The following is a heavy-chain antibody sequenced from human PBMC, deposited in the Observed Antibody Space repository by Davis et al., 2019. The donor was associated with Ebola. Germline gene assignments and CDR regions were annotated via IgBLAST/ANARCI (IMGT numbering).Heavy chain of an antibody. D-gene: IGHD5-24*01. CDR2: IRYDGSNK. V-gene: IGHV3-30*02. CDR1: GFTFSSYG. CDR3: AKGDGYGFLSYYGMDV. J-gene: IGHJ6*04. Sequence: GESLKISCAASGFTFSSYGMHWVRQAPGKGLEWVAFIRYDGSNKYYADSVKGRFTISRDNSKNTLYLQMNSLRAEDTAVYYCAKGDGYGFLSYYGMDVWGKGTTVTVSS.